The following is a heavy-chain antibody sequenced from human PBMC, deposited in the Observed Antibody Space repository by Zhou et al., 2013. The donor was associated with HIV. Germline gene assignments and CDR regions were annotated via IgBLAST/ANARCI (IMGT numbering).Heavy chain of an antibody. Sequence: QVQLVQSGAEVKKPGSSVRVSCKVSGGNFSTSSISWVRQAPGQGLEWMGGIIPMSSTTTYSQSVQGRVTITSDKSANTAYMELRDLRSEDTAVYYCARAVSQAAAHRGTKLAYCGGDFMGCYYYMDVWGKGTTVTVSS. D-gene: IGHD2-21*02. V-gene: IGHV1-69*14. CDR1: GGNFSTSS. J-gene: IGHJ6*03. CDR3: ARAVSQAAAHRGTKLAYCGGDFMGCYYYMDV. CDR2: IIPMSSTT.